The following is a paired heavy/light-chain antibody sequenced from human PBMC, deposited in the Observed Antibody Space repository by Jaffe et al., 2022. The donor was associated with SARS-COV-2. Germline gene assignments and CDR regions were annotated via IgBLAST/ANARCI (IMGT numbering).Heavy chain of an antibody. CDR1: GYSFPTYW. D-gene: IGHD6-13*01. CDR3: ARRGGPEYSRSWFGYAFDL. CDR2: IYPGDSET. V-gene: IGHV5-51*01. Sequence: EVQLEQSGAEVKKPGESLKISCKGSGYSFPTYWIGWVRQMPGKGLEWMGIIYPGDSETRYSPSVEGQVTISADKSKSIAYLHWNSLRASDTAMYYCARRGGPEYSRSWFGYAFDLWGQGTMVTVSS. J-gene: IGHJ3*01.
Light chain of an antibody. Sequence: EIVLTQSPGTLSSSPGERATLSCRASQSVHSVYLAWYQQKPGQAPRLLIYGASRRATGIPDRFSGSGSGTDFTLTISSLEPEDFAVYLCQQYGTSPWTFGQGTKVEIK. V-gene: IGKV3-20*01. CDR3: QQYGTSPWT. J-gene: IGKJ1*01. CDR2: GAS. CDR1: QSVHSVY.